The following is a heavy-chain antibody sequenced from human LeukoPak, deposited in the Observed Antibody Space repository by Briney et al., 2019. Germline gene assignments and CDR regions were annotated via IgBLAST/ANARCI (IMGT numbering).Heavy chain of an antibody. Sequence: GGSLRLSCTASGFTFSSYWMSWVRQAPGKGLEWVANIKKDGSEKYYVDSVKGRFTIARDNVKNSLYLQMNSLRAEDTAMYYCARVMRRGNYLDYWGQGTLVTVSS. V-gene: IGHV3-7*01. J-gene: IGHJ4*02. D-gene: IGHD2-8*01. CDR1: GFTFSSYW. CDR2: IKKDGSEK. CDR3: ARVMRRGNYLDY.